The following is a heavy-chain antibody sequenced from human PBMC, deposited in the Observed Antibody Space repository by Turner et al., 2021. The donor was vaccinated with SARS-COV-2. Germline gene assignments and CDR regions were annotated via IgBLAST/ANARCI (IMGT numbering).Heavy chain of an antibody. CDR3: ATGVAVTGTPSAYYYYYGMDV. V-gene: IGHV1-24*01. CDR2: FEPEDGET. Sequence: QVQLVQSGAEVKKPGASVKVSCKVSGYTLTELSMHWGRHAPGKGLGWMGGFEPEDGETIYAQKSQDRVTMTEDTSTDTAYMELSSLRSEDTAVYYCATGVAVTGTPSAYYYYYGMDVWGQGTTVTVSS. J-gene: IGHJ6*02. D-gene: IGHD6-19*01. CDR1: GYTLTELS.